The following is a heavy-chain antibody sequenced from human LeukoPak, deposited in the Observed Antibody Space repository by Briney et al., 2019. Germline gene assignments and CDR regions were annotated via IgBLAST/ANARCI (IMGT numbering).Heavy chain of an antibody. CDR2: IYYSGST. Sequence: SETLSLTCTVSGGSISSSSYYWGWIRQPPGKGLEWIGSIYYSGSTYYNPSLKSRVTISVDTSKNQFSLKLSSVTAADTAVYYCAREWGRGGYCSSTSCPTPYNWFDPWGQGTPVTVSS. CDR1: GGSISSSSYY. D-gene: IGHD2-2*01. CDR3: AREWGRGGYCSSTSCPTPYNWFDP. J-gene: IGHJ5*02. V-gene: IGHV4-39*07.